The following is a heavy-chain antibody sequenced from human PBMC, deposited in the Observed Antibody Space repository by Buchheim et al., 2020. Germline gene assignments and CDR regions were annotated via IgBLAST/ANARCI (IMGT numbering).Heavy chain of an antibody. V-gene: IGHV3-48*03. J-gene: IGHJ4*02. D-gene: IGHD3-22*01. CDR2: ISSSGSTI. Sequence: EVQLVESGGGLVQPGGSLRLSCAASGFTFSSYEMNWVRQAPGKGLEWVSYISSSGSTIYYADSVKGRLTISRDNAKNSLYLQMNSLRAEDTAVYYCARGYDSSGYYSENPFDYWGQGTL. CDR1: GFTFSSYE. CDR3: ARGYDSSGYYSENPFDY.